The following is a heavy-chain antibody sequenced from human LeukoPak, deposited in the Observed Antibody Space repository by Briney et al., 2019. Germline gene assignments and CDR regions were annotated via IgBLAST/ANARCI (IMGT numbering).Heavy chain of an antibody. CDR2: IRQDGSEL. CDR1: GFTFSNYG. Sequence: PGRSLRLSCAASGFTFSNYGMHWVRQAPGKGLEWVANIRQDGSELYYVDSVKGRFTISRDNAKRSLYLQMNSLRAEDTAVYYCARGGHGWFDPWGQGTLVTVSS. CDR3: ARGGHGWFDP. V-gene: IGHV3-7*05. J-gene: IGHJ5*02.